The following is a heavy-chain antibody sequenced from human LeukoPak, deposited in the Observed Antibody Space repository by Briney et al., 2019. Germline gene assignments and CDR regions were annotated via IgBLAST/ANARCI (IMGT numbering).Heavy chain of an antibody. CDR1: GGSISSHY. D-gene: IGHD3-22*01. CDR2: IYYSGST. V-gene: IGHV4-59*08. Sequence: SETLSLTCTVSGGSISSHYWSWIRQPPGKGLEWIGYIYYSGSTNYNPSLKSRVTISVDTSKNQFSLKLSSVTAADTAVYYCARQWGDMIVVVSDAFDIWGQGTMVTVSS. CDR3: ARQWGDMIVVVSDAFDI. J-gene: IGHJ3*02.